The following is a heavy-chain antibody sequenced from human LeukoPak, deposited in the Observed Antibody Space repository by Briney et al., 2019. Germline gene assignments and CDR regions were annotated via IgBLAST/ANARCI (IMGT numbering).Heavy chain of an antibody. D-gene: IGHD5-12*01. V-gene: IGHV3-11*01. Sequence: KTGGSLRLSCAASGFTFSDYYMSWIRQAPGKGLEWVSYISSSGSTIYYADSVKGRFTISRDNAKNSLYLQMNSLRAEDTAVYYCARQGISGYSGSVEGWFDPWGQGTLVTVSS. CDR3: ARQGISGYSGSVEGWFDP. CDR2: ISSSGSTI. CDR1: GFTFSDYY. J-gene: IGHJ5*02.